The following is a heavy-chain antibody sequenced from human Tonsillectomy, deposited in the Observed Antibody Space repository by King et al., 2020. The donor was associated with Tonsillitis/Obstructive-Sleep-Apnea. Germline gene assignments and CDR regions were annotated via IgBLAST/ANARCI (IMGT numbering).Heavy chain of an antibody. CDR1: GGTFSSYA. D-gene: IGHD1-26*01. CDR2: IIPIFGTA. J-gene: IGHJ4*02. Sequence: QLVQSGAEVKKPGSSVKVSCKASGGTFSSYAISWVRQAPGQGLEWMVGIIPIFGTANYAKKFQGRVTITADESTSTAYMGLSSLRSEDTAVYYCARDPEWVGRLYYFDYWGQGTLVTVSS. V-gene: IGHV1-69*12. CDR3: ARDPEWVGRLYYFDY.